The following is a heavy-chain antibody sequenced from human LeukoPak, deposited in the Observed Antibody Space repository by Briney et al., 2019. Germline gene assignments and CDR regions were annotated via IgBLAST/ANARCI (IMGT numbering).Heavy chain of an antibody. CDR1: GYTFTGYY. CDR3: ASSSYCGGDCYSPPDYYSYGMDV. Sequence: ASVKVSCKASGYTFTGYYMHWVRQAPGQGLAWMGWINPNSGSTNYAQKFQGRVTMTRDTSISTAYMELSRLRSDDTAVYYCASSSYCGGDCYSPPDYYSYGMDVWGQGTTVTVSS. D-gene: IGHD2-21*02. CDR2: INPNSGST. V-gene: IGHV1-2*02. J-gene: IGHJ6*02.